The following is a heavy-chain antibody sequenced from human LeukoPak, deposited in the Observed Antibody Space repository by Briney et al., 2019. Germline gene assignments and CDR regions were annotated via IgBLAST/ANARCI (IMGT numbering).Heavy chain of an antibody. J-gene: IGHJ3*02. CDR1: GYTFTGYY. CDR2: ISPNSGGT. V-gene: IGHV1-2*02. Sequence: ASVKLSCKASGYTFTGYYVNWVRQAPGQGLEWMGWISPNSGGTNYAQKFQGRVTMSRDTSISTAYMELSRLRSDDTALYYCARDRVIVGPSDGFDIWGKGTMVTVSS. D-gene: IGHD3-22*01. CDR3: ARDRVIVGPSDGFDI.